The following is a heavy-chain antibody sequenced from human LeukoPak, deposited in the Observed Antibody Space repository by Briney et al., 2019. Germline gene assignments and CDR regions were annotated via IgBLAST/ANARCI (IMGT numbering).Heavy chain of an antibody. CDR1: GFTFSGYS. CDR3: ARICSSTDCLIPD. D-gene: IGHD2-2*01. CDR2: ISNTGSYT. V-gene: IGHV3-21*01. J-gene: IGHJ4*02. Sequence: PGGSLRLSCAASGFTFSGYSLTWVRQAPGKGLEWVSSISNTGSYTYYLDSVKGRFTISRDNAKNTVYLQINSLRDEDTAVYYCARICSSTDCLIPDWGQGTLVTVSS.